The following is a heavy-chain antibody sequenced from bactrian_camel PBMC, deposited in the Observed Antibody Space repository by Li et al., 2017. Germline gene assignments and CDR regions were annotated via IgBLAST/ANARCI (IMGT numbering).Heavy chain of an antibody. D-gene: IGHD3*01. V-gene: IGHV3S40*01. Sequence: VQLVESGGGLVQPGGSLTLSCAASGYTYSSYCMGWFRQAPGKGFEWVSSISNGGDTTYYADSVKGRFTISRDNAKNTVYLQMNSLKPEDTAVYYCAADSDRDCASGSPDFGYWGQGTQVTVS. CDR3: AADSDRDCASGSPDFGY. CDR1: GYTYSSYC. J-gene: IGHJ6*01. CDR2: ISNGGDTT.